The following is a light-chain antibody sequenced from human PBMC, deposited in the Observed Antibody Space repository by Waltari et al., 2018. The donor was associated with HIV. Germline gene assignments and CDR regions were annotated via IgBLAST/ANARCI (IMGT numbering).Light chain of an antibody. V-gene: IGKV1-5*03. J-gene: IGKJ3*01. CDR3: QQYNNFPAT. CDR2: KAS. Sequence: DIQMTQSPSTLSASVGDRVIITCRASQSINACLAWYQQIPGKAPRLLIYKASNLQSGVPSRFSGSGSGTEFTLTISSLQPDDFATYYYQQYNNFPATFGPGTKVDIK. CDR1: QSINAC.